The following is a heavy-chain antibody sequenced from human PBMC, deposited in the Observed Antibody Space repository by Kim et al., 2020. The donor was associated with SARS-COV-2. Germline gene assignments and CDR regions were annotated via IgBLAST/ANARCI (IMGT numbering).Heavy chain of an antibody. D-gene: IGHD3-10*01. Sequence: SETLSLTCTVSGGSISSFYWSWIRQPPGKGLEWVGYIYYAGTTNYNPSLKSRVTISRDTSKNQISLTLNTVTAADTAVYYCARDLKGSVGDLTGAMDVWG. CDR3: ARDLKGSVGDLTGAMDV. CDR1: GGSISSFY. J-gene: IGHJ6*01. CDR2: IYYAGTT. V-gene: IGHV4-59*01.